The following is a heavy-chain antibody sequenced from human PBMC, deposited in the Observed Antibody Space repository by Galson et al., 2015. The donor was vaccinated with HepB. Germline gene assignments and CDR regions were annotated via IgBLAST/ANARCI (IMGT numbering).Heavy chain of an antibody. D-gene: IGHD3-9*01. J-gene: IGHJ4*02. Sequence: SLRLSCAASGFTFNGYSMNWVRQAPGKGLEWLSYISSSSSTTMYYADAVKGRFTISRDNAKSSLYLQMNSLRAEDTAVYYCARERGSIFSQLFYFDYWGQGALVTVSS. CDR1: GFTFNGYS. CDR2: ISSSSSTTM. CDR3: ARERGSIFSQLFYFDY. V-gene: IGHV3-48*04.